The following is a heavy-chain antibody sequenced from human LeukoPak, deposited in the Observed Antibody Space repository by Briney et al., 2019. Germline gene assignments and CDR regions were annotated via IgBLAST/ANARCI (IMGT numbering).Heavy chain of an antibody. V-gene: IGHV3-21*01. CDR1: GFTFSSYS. Sequence: GGSLRLSCAASGFTFSSYSMNWVRQAPGKGLEWVSSISSSSYIYYADSVKGRFTISRDNAKNSLYLQMNSLGAEDTAVYYCASRYPRGSYQGSAFDIWGQGTMVTVSS. CDR2: ISSSSYI. CDR3: ASRYPRGSYQGSAFDI. J-gene: IGHJ3*02. D-gene: IGHD1-26*01.